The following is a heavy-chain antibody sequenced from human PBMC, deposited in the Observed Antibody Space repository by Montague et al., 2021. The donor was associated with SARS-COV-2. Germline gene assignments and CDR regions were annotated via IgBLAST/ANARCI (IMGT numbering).Heavy chain of an antibody. CDR2: IYTSGST. Sequence: TLSLTCTVSGGSISSGSYYWCWIRQPAGKGLEWIGRIYTSGSTNYHPSLKRRVTISVDTSKNQFSLKLSSVTAAATAVYYCAGGPAATYYYGMDVWGQGTTVTVSS. D-gene: IGHD2-2*01. CDR1: GGSISSGSYY. J-gene: IGHJ6*02. V-gene: IGHV4-61*02. CDR3: AGGPAATYYYGMDV.